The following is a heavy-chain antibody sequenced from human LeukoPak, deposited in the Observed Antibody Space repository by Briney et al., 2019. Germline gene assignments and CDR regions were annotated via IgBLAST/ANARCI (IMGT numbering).Heavy chain of an antibody. CDR2: IYPGDSDT. V-gene: IGHV5-51*01. CDR3: ARVPGPLEYSSSSSYYYYMDV. J-gene: IGHJ6*03. Sequence: GESLKISCKGSGYSFTSYWIGWVRQMPGKGLEWMGIIYPGDSDTRYSPSFQGQVTISADKSISTAYLQWSSLKASDTAMYYCARVPGPLEYSSSSSYYYYMDVWGKGTTVSVSS. CDR1: GYSFTSYW. D-gene: IGHD6-6*01.